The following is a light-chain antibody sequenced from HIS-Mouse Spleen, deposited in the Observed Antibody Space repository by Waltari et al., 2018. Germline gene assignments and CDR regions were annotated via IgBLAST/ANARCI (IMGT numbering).Light chain of an antibody. CDR1: SSDVGGYNS. CDR2: EVS. CDR3: SSYTSSSSWV. Sequence: QSALTQPAPVSGSPGQSITISCTGTSSDVGGYNSVPWYQQHPGKAPKLMIYEVSNRPSGVSNRFSGSKSGNTASLTISGLQAEDEADYYCSSYTSSSSWVFGGGTKLTVL. V-gene: IGLV2-14*01. J-gene: IGLJ3*02.